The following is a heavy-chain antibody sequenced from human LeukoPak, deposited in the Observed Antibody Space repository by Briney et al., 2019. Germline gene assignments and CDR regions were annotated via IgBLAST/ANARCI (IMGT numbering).Heavy chain of an antibody. V-gene: IGHV1-18*01. J-gene: IGHJ6*02. D-gene: IGHD1-26*01. CDR2: ISAYNGNT. CDR1: GYTFTSHG. Sequence: WASVKVSCKASGYTFTSHGISWVRQAPGQGLEWMGWISAYNGNTNYAQKLQGRVTMTTDTSTSTAYMELRSLRSDDTAVYYCARVATMTLYYYYGMDVWGQGTTVTVSS. CDR3: ARVATMTLYYYYGMDV.